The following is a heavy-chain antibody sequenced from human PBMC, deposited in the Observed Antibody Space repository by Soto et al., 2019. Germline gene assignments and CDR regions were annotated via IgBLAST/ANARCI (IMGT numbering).Heavy chain of an antibody. Sequence: ETLKISFKGSGYSFTSYWISWVLQMPGKGLEWMGRIDPSDSYTNYSPSFQGHVTISADKSISTAYLQWSSLKASDTAMYYCARHRTTMVYYGMDVWGQGTTVTVSS. CDR2: IDPSDSYT. CDR3: ARHRTTMVYYGMDV. CDR1: GYSFTSYW. J-gene: IGHJ6*02. D-gene: IGHD3-10*01. V-gene: IGHV5-10-1*01.